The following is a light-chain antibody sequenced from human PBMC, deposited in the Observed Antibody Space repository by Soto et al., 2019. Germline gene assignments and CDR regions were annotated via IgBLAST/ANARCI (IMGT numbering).Light chain of an antibody. J-gene: IGKJ4*01. CDR2: WAS. Sequence: DIVMTQSPDSLAVSLGERATINCKSSQSALYTSNNKNYLAWYQQKPGQPPKLLIYWASTRESGVPDRFSGGGSGTDFTLTISSLQAEDVAVYYCQQYYSSLTFGGGTKVEIK. CDR3: QQYYSSLT. CDR1: QSALYTSNNKNY. V-gene: IGKV4-1*01.